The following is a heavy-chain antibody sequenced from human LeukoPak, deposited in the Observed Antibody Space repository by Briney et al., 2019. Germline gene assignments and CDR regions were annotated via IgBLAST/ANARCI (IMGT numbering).Heavy chain of an antibody. Sequence: GGSLRLSCAASGFTFSSYGMHWVRQAPGKGLEWVAVISYDGSNKYYADSVKGRFTISRDNSKNTLYLQMNSLRAEDTAVYYCASEGWSQVPDYWGQGTLVTVSS. J-gene: IGHJ4*02. CDR3: ASEGWSQVPDY. CDR1: GFTFSSYG. D-gene: IGHD2-15*01. V-gene: IGHV3-30*19. CDR2: ISYDGSNK.